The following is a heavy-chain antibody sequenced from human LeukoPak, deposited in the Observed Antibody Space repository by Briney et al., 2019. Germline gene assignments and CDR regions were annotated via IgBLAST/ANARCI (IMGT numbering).Heavy chain of an antibody. V-gene: IGHV4-31*03. CDR1: GGSISSGGYY. CDR3: ARQGALDYGDFYFGY. D-gene: IGHD4-17*01. Sequence: PSETLSLTCTVSGGSISSGGYYWSWIRQHPGKGLEWIEYIYYSGSAYYNPSLESRVTISVDTSKNQFSLKLSSVTAADTAVYYCARQGALDYGDFYFGYWGQGTLVTVSS. CDR2: IYYSGSA. J-gene: IGHJ4*02.